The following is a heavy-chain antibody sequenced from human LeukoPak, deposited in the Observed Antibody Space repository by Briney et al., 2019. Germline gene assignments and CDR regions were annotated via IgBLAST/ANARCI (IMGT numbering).Heavy chain of an antibody. Sequence: PSETLSLTCTVSGGSISSYYWSWIRQPPGKGLEWIGYIYYSGSTNYNPSLKSRVTISVDTSKNQFSLKLSSVTAADTAVYYCARGYYDSSGYYPSLSDYWGQGTLVTVSS. CDR2: IYYSGST. J-gene: IGHJ4*02. CDR3: ARGYYDSSGYYPSLSDY. CDR1: GGSISSYY. D-gene: IGHD3-22*01. V-gene: IGHV4-59*01.